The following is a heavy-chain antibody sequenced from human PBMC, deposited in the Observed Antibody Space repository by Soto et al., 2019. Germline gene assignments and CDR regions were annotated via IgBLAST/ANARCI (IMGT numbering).Heavy chain of an antibody. V-gene: IGHV3-7*03. D-gene: IGHD2-2*01. J-gene: IGHJ5*02. CDR2: IKQDGSEK. Sequence: GVSLRLSCSASGFTFSSYWMSWVRQAPGKGLEWVANIKQDGSEKYYVDSVKGRFTISRDNAKNSLYLQMNSLRAEDTAVYYCARVVVPSHRYKWFDPWGQGTLVTVSS. CDR3: ARVVVPSHRYKWFDP. CDR1: GFTFSSYW.